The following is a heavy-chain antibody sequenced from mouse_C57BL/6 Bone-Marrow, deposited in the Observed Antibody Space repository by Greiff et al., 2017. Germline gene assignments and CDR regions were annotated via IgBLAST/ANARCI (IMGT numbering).Heavy chain of an antibody. Sequence: QVQLQQSGAELVKPGASVKLSCKASGYTFTSYWMQWVKQRPGQGLEWIGEIDPSDSYTNYNQKFKGKATLTVDTSSSTAYMQLSSLTSEDSAVYYCAGDYGGAMDYWGQGTSVTVSS. D-gene: IGHD1-1*02. CDR3: AGDYGGAMDY. CDR2: IDPSDSYT. CDR1: GYTFTSYW. V-gene: IGHV1-50*01. J-gene: IGHJ4*01.